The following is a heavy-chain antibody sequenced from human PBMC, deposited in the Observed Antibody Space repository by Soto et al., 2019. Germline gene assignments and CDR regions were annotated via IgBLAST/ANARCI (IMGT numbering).Heavy chain of an antibody. Sequence: SETLSLTCTVSGGSISSYYWSWIRQPPGKGLEWIGYIYYSGSTNYNPSLKSRVTISVDTSKNQFSLKLSSVTAADTAVYYCARDRSYFNWNTVFDYWGQGTLVTVSS. CDR2: IYYSGST. D-gene: IGHD1-20*01. V-gene: IGHV4-59*01. CDR3: ARDRSYFNWNTVFDY. CDR1: GGSISSYY. J-gene: IGHJ4*02.